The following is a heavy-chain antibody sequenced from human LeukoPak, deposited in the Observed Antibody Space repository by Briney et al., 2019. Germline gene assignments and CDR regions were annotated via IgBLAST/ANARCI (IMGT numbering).Heavy chain of an antibody. J-gene: IGHJ4*02. CDR2: ISSSSSTI. CDR1: RFTFSSYS. Sequence: GGSLRLSCAASRFTFSSYSMNWVRQAPAKGLEWVSYISSSSSTIYYADSVKGRFTISRDNAKNSLYLQMNSLRAEDTAVYYCARDVSSSRVGSPFDYWGQGTLVTVSS. V-gene: IGHV3-48*01. CDR3: ARDVSSSRVGSPFDY. D-gene: IGHD6-13*01.